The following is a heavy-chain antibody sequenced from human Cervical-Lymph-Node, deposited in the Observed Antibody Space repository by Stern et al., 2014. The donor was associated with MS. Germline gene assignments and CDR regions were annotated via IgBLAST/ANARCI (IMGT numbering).Heavy chain of an antibody. V-gene: IGHV1-69*06. Sequence: MQLVESGAEVKKPGSSVKVSCKASGGTFTTHPITWWRQAPGQGFEWMGGIIPFLNTTNYAQNFQGRTTITADKSTGTTYMEISSLRSDDTAVYYCASSVVASGHWGQGTLVIVS. CDR2: IIPFLNTT. D-gene: IGHD2-21*01. CDR1: GGTFTTHP. J-gene: IGHJ4*02. CDR3: ASSVVASGH.